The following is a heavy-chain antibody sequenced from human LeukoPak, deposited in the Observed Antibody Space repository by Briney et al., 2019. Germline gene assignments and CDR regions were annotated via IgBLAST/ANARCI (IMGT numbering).Heavy chain of an antibody. J-gene: IGHJ4*02. Sequence: GGSLRLSCAASGFIFSTYSMNWVRQAPGKGLEWVSYISGSSSSIYYADSVKGRFTISRDNAENSLYLQMNSLRAEDTAVYYCARDLGLDYWGQGTLVTVSS. V-gene: IGHV3-48*01. CDR1: GFIFSTYS. D-gene: IGHD1-26*01. CDR2: ISGSSSSI. CDR3: ARDLGLDY.